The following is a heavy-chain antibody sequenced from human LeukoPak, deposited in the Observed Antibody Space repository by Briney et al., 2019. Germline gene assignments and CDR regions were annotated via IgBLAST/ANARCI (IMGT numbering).Heavy chain of an antibody. J-gene: IGHJ4*02. CDR1: GGTFSGYA. CDR2: IIPIFGTA. V-gene: IGHV1-69*13. Sequence: SVNVSCTASGGTFSGYAISWVRQAPGQGLEWMGGIIPIFGTANYAQKFQGRVTITADESTSTAYMELSSLRSEDTAVYYCARGGSRVTTINILDYWGQGTLVTVSS. D-gene: IGHD5-24*01. CDR3: ARGGSRVTTINILDY.